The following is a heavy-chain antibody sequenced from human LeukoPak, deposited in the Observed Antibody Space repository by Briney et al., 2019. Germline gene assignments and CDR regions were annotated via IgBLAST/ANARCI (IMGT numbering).Heavy chain of an antibody. V-gene: IGHV3-48*01. Sequence: PGGSLRLSCAASGFTFSSYSMNWVRQAPGKGLEWVSYISSSSSTIYYADSVKGQFTISRDNAKNSLYLQMNSLRAEDTAVYYCARDVGFYCSSTSCNNWFDPWGQGTLVTVSS. CDR2: ISSSSSTI. J-gene: IGHJ5*02. D-gene: IGHD2-2*01. CDR1: GFTFSSYS. CDR3: ARDVGFYCSSTSCNNWFDP.